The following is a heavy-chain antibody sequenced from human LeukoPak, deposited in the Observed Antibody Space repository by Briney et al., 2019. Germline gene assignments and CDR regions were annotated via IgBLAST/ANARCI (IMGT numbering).Heavy chain of an antibody. D-gene: IGHD3-22*01. CDR3: ARDSLYYDSSGYYPNPFDY. Sequence: SGGSLRLSCAASGFTFSSYSMNWVRQAPGKGLEWVSSISSSSSYIYYADSVKGRFTISRDNAKNSLYLQMNSLRAEDTAVYYCARDSLYYDSSGYYPNPFDYWGQGTLVTVSS. J-gene: IGHJ4*02. CDR1: GFTFSSYS. V-gene: IGHV3-21*01. CDR2: ISSSSSYI.